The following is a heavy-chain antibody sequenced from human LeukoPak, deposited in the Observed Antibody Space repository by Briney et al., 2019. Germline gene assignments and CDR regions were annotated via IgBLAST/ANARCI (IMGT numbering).Heavy chain of an antibody. CDR3: ARTTGHFDY. J-gene: IGHJ4*02. Sequence: SQTLSLTCAISGGSVSCKSAAWHCIRQSPSRGLEWLGTTYYRSKWYNEYAVSVKSRITINPDTSKNHCSLHLNSAAPDDTAVYYCARTTGHFDYWGQGTLVTVAS. D-gene: IGHD2-8*02. CDR1: GGSVSCKSAA. V-gene: IGHV6-1*01. CDR2: TYYRSKWYN.